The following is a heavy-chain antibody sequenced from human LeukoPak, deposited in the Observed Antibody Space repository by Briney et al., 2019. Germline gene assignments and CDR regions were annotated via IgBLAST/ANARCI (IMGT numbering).Heavy chain of an antibody. CDR2: INPNSGGT. J-gene: IGHJ4*02. Sequence: ASVKVSCKASRYTFTGYYMHWVRQAPGQGLEWMGRINPNSGGTNYAQKFQGRVTMTRDTSISTAYMELSRLRSDDTAVYYCARVGETGTTRVDYWGQGTLVTVSS. CDR1: RYTFTGYY. D-gene: IGHD1-7*01. CDR3: ARVGETGTTRVDY. V-gene: IGHV1-2*06.